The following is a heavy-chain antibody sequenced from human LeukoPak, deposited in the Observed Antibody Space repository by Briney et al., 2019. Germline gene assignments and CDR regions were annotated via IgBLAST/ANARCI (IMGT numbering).Heavy chain of an antibody. CDR2: IYAGGTT. D-gene: IGHD6-13*01. CDR3: AGTETSSWSSWFDY. CDR1: GFNVNSNY. Sequence: GGSLRLSCAASGFNVNSNYLSWVRQAPGKGLEWVSIIYAGGTTNYADSVKGRFSIFRDNSRNTVYLQMNTVRAEGTAVYYCAGTETSSWSSWFDYWGQGTLVTVSS. V-gene: IGHV3-66*01. J-gene: IGHJ4*02.